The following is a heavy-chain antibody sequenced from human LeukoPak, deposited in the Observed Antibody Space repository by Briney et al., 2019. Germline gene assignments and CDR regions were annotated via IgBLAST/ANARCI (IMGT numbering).Heavy chain of an antibody. CDR3: ARDNDPDYSSSPGWFDR. V-gene: IGHV3-30*06. CDR1: GFTFSDYG. CDR2: TSPDGSNK. Sequence: GGSLRLYCAASGFTFSDYGTHWVRLAPGKGLEWVGVTSPDGSNKFYADSGKGRFTVSRDNSKNTQYLQMNSQRAEDTAVYYCARDNDPDYSSSPGWFDRWGQGTLVTVSS. J-gene: IGHJ5*02. D-gene: IGHD3-22*01.